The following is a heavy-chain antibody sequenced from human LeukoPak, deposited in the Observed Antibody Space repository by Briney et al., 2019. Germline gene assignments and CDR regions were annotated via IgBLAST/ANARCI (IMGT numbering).Heavy chain of an antibody. CDR1: GFTFSSYA. V-gene: IGHV3-30*01. J-gene: IGHJ4*02. D-gene: IGHD6-13*01. Sequence: PGGSLRLSCAASGFTFSSYAMHWVRQAPGKGLEWVAVISYDGSNKYYADSVKGRFTISRDNSKNTLYLQMNSLRAEDTAVYYCARPYSSPDQVFDYWGQGTLVTVSS. CDR3: ARPYSSPDQVFDY. CDR2: ISYDGSNK.